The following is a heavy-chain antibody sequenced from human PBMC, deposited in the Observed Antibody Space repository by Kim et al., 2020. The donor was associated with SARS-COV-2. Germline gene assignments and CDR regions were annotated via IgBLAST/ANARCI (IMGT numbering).Heavy chain of an antibody. V-gene: IGHV4-39*01. J-gene: IGHJ5*02. Sequence: SETLSLTCTVSGGSISSSSYYWGWIRQPPGKGLEWIGSIYYSGSTYYNPSLKSRVTISVDTSKNQFSLKLSSVTAADTAVYYCAQLAGGIAVPWGQGTLVTVSS. CDR3: AQLAGGIAVP. CDR1: GGSISSSSYY. D-gene: IGHD6-19*01. CDR2: IYYSGST.